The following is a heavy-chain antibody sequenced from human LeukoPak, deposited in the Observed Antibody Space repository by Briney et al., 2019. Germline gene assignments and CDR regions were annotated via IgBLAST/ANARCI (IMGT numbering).Heavy chain of an antibody. CDR2: IYYSGST. J-gene: IGHJ4*02. D-gene: IGHD3-10*01. CDR3: ARGRHYYYGSGSYLDY. CDR1: GGSISSSSYY. Sequence: PSETLSLTCTVSGGSISSSSYYWGWIRQPPGKGLEWIGSIYYSGSTYYNPSLKSRVTISVDTSKNQFSLKLSSVTAADTAVYYCARGRHYYYGSGSYLDYWGQGTLVTVSS. V-gene: IGHV4-39*01.